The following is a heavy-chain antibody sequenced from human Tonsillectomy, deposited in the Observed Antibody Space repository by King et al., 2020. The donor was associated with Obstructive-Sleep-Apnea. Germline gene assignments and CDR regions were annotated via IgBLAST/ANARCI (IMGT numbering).Heavy chain of an antibody. CDR1: GFTFSNYG. D-gene: IGHD6-19*01. Sequence: VQLVESGGGVVQPGRSLRLSCAASGFTFSNYGMHWVRPAPGKGLEWGAFIRYDGSNKYFGDSVKGRFTISRDNSKNTQYLQMNSLRPEETAVYYCARGSYSSGWEGDYWGQGTLVIVSS. J-gene: IGHJ4*02. CDR2: IRYDGSNK. V-gene: IGHV3-30*02. CDR3: ARGSYSSGWEGDY.